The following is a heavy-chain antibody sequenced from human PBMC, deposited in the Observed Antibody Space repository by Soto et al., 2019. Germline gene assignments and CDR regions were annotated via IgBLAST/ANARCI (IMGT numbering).Heavy chain of an antibody. CDR3: ASWLDWGADYTGDY. V-gene: IGHV3-53*01. CDR2: SQSGGST. Sequence: EVELVESGGGLIQPGGSLRLSCVVSGVTVSANDMSWVRRAPGKGLEWVSVSQSGGSTYYADSVKGRFTISRENSKNTLYLQMKTLRAEDKDVYYCASWLDWGADYTGDYWGQGTLVTVAS. J-gene: IGHJ4*02. CDR1: GVTVSAND. D-gene: IGHD4-4*01.